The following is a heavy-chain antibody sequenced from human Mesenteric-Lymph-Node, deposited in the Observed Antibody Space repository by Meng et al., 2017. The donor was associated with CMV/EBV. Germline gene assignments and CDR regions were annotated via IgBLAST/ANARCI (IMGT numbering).Heavy chain of an antibody. Sequence: SVKVSCKASGGTFSNYAISWVRQAPGQGLEWMGGIIPIIGIAKYAQKFQGRVTITADTSTSTAYMELSSLRSEDTAVYYCARFAPPSIAAAGSDYWGQGTLVTVSS. CDR2: IIPIIGIA. J-gene: IGHJ4*02. V-gene: IGHV1-69*10. D-gene: IGHD6-13*01. CDR3: ARFAPPSIAAAGSDY. CDR1: GGTFSNYA.